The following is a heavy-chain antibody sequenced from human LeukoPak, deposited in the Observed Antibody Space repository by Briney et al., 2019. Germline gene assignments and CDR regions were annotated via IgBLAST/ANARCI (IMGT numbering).Heavy chain of an antibody. CDR2: ISGSGGRA. Sequence: GGSLRLSCAASGFTFSSYAMSWVRQAPGKGLEWVSTISGSGGRAYYADSVKGRFTISRDNSKSTLYVQMNSLRPEDTALYYCAKGVSAVAATFDYWGQGTLVTVSS. CDR1: GFTFSSYA. D-gene: IGHD6-19*01. V-gene: IGHV3-23*01. CDR3: AKGVSAVAATFDY. J-gene: IGHJ4*02.